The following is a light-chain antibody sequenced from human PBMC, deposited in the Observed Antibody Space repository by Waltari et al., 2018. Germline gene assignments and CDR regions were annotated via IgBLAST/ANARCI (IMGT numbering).Light chain of an antibody. CDR2: EVS. CDR3: GSYASGNSIL. V-gene: IGLV2-14*01. J-gene: IGLJ2*01. CDR1: SSDVGGYIY. Sequence: QSALTPPASMSGSPGQSITIPCTGTSSDVGGYIYVSWYQHHPGEAPKLMIFEVSRRPSGVSDRFSGSKSGNTASLTISGLQAEDEADYYCGSYASGNSILFGGGTKVTVL.